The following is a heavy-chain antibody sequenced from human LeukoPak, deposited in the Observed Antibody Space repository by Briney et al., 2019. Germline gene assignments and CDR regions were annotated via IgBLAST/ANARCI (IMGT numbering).Heavy chain of an antibody. V-gene: IGHV4-34*01. J-gene: IGHJ6*03. CDR3: ARDRITMVRGVGHYYMDV. CDR1: GGSFSGYY. Sequence: PSETLSLTCAVYGGSFSGYYWSWLRQPPGKGLEWIGEINHSGSTNYNPSLKSRVTISVDTSKNQFSLKLSSVTAADTAVYYCARDRITMVRGVGHYYMDVWGKGTTVTISS. D-gene: IGHD3-10*01. CDR2: INHSGST.